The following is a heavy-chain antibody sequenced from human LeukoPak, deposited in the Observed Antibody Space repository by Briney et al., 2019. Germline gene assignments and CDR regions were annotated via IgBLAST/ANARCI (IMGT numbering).Heavy chain of an antibody. D-gene: IGHD5-12*01. CDR1: YYSFTSYG. Sequence: APVKVSCKASYYSFTSYGISWVRQAPGQGLEWMGWIGAYSGKTSYAQNLQGRVTMTKDTSTTTAYMELRSLRSDDTAVYYCARGYSGYGPHDYWGQGTLVTVPS. CDR2: IGAYSGKT. J-gene: IGHJ4*02. CDR3: ARGYSGYGPHDY. V-gene: IGHV1-18*01.